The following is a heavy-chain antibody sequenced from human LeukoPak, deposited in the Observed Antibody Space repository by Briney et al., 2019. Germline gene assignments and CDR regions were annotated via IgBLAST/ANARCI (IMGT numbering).Heavy chain of an antibody. CDR2: ISAYNGNT. D-gene: IGHD2-2*01. V-gene: IGHV1-18*01. CDR3: ARAIVVVENDY. J-gene: IGHJ4*02. Sequence: ASVKVSCKASGNTFSSYGISWVRQAPGQGLEWMGWISAYNGNTNYAQKLQGRVTMTTDTSTSTAYMELRSLRSDDTAVYYCARAIVVVENDYWGQGTLVTVSS. CDR1: GNTFSSYG.